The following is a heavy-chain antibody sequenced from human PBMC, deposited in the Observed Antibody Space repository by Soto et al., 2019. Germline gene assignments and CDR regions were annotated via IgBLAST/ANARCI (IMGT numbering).Heavy chain of an antibody. J-gene: IGHJ4*02. CDR2: ISVSGGRT. D-gene: IGHD6-19*01. Sequence: GGSLRLSCAASGFTFSSYAMTWVRQAPGKGLEWVSGISVSGGRTYYADSVKGRFTISRDNSKNTLYLQMNSLRADDTAVYYCATRVTAIAVAGTTVDYWGQGTLVTVSS. CDR3: ATRVTAIAVAGTTVDY. CDR1: GFTFSSYA. V-gene: IGHV3-23*01.